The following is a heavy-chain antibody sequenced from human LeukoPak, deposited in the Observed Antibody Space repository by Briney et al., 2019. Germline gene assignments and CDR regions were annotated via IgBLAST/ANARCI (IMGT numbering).Heavy chain of an antibody. V-gene: IGHV4-38-2*02. CDR3: AMTGEGWLFDY. CDR1: GYSISSGYY. Sequence: SETLSLTCTVSGYSISSGYYWGWIRQPPGKGLEWIGSIYHSGSTYYNPSLKSRVTISVDTSKNQFSLKLSSVTAADTAVYYCAMTGEGWLFDYWGQGTLVTVSS. J-gene: IGHJ4*02. D-gene: IGHD3-9*01. CDR2: IYHSGST.